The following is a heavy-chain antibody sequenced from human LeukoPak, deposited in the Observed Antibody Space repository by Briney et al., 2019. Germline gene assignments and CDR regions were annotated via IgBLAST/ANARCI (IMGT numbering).Heavy chain of an antibody. D-gene: IGHD2-2*01. Sequence: SETLSLTCAVYGGSFSGYYWSWIRQPPGKGLEWIGEINHSGSTNYNPSLKSRVTISVDTSKNQFSLKLSPVTAADTAVYYCARGGDCSSTSCPGGFDPWGQGTLVTVSS. CDR1: GGSFSGYY. V-gene: IGHV4-34*01. CDR3: ARGGDCSSTSCPGGFDP. J-gene: IGHJ5*02. CDR2: INHSGST.